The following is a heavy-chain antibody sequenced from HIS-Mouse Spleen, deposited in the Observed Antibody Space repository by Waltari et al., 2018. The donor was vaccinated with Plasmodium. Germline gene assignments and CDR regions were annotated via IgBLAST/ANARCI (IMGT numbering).Heavy chain of an antibody. J-gene: IGHJ2*01. CDR3: ARGLRGHYWYFDL. CDR2: INHSGST. Sequence: QVQLQQWGAALSKPTETLSPTCAVYGGSFSGYYWCWIRQPPGKGLEWIGEINHSGSTNYNPSLKSRVTISVDTSKNQFSLKLSSVTAADTAVYYCARGLRGHYWYFDLWGRGTLVTVSS. D-gene: IGHD3-10*01. CDR1: GGSFSGYY. V-gene: IGHV4-34*01.